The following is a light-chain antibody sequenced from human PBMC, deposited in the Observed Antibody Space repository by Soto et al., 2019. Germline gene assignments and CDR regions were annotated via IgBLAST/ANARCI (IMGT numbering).Light chain of an antibody. CDR3: QQYSSWPLT. CDR2: GAS. V-gene: IGKV3-15*01. Sequence: EIVLTQSPAPLSVFPGEKATLSCGASQSVSNNFAWYHQKPGQAPRPLIYGASTRATGVQARFSGSGSGTECTLTISGLQSEDSAIYYCQQYSSWPLTFGPRTKVAI. CDR1: QSVSNN. J-gene: IGKJ3*01.